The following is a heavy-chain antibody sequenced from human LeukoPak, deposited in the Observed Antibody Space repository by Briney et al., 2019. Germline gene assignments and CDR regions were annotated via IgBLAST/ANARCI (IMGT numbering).Heavy chain of an antibody. CDR2: IYYSGST. Sequence: SETLSLTCTVSGGSISSSSYYWGWIRQPPGKGLEWIGSIYYSGSTYYNPSLKSRVTISVDTSKNQFPLKLSSVTAADTAVYYCATLPPVVMATNGGDYWGQGTLVTVSS. D-gene: IGHD5-24*01. V-gene: IGHV4-39*01. CDR1: GGSISSSSYY. CDR3: ATLPPVVMATNGGDY. J-gene: IGHJ4*02.